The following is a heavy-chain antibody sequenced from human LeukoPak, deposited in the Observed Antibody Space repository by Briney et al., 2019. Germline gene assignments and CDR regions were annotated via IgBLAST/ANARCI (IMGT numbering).Heavy chain of an antibody. CDR1: GFTFSRNC. D-gene: IGHD3-10*01. CDR2: IKQDGSEK. J-gene: IGHJ4*02. CDR3: ARWVGGSGTYRLDY. V-gene: IGHV3-7*05. Sequence: GGSLRLSCAAAGFTFSRNCVISVRQAPGKGLEWVANIKQDGSEKYYVDSVKGRFTISRDNAKNSLYLQMNSLRAEDTSVYYCARWVGGSGTYRLDYWGQGTLVTVSS.